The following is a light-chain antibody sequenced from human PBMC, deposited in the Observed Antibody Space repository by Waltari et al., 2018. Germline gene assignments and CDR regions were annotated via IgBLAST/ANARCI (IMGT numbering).Light chain of an antibody. Sequence: EIVLTQSPATLSLSPGERATLSCRASQSINSYLAWYQQKPGQAPRHLIYDASNRATGVPARFSGSGSGSDFTLTISSLDPEDFAVYYCQQRYNWPLTFGQGTRLEIK. CDR1: QSINSY. V-gene: IGKV3-11*01. CDR2: DAS. J-gene: IGKJ5*01. CDR3: QQRYNWPLT.